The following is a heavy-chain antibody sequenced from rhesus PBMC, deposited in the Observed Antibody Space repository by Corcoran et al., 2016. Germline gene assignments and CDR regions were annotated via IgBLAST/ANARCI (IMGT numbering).Heavy chain of an antibody. CDR2: IYGSGGSN. Sequence: QVQLQESGPGLVKPSETLSLTCAVSGYSISSGYYWGWISHPPGQGLEWIGSIYGSGGSNYLNPSLKSRVTLSVDTSKNQFSLKLSSVTAADTAVYYCARDGYSYPYYGLDSWGQGVVVTVSS. J-gene: IGHJ6*01. V-gene: IGHV4S14*01. D-gene: IGHD5-24*01. CDR1: GYSISSGYY. CDR3: ARDGYSYPYYGLDS.